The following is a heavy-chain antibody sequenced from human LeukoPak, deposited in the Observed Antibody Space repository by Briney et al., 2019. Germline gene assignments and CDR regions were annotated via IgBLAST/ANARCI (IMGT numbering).Heavy chain of an antibody. CDR3: ARLLQVVPAPPDYYYYYGMDV. CDR1: GGSISSSSYY. Sequence: SETLSLTCTVSGGSISSSSYYWGWIRQPPGKGLEWIGSIYYSGSTYYNPSLKSRVTISVDTSKNQFSLKLSSVTAADTAVYYCARLLQVVPAPPDYYYYYGMDVWGQGTTVTVSS. D-gene: IGHD2-2*01. V-gene: IGHV4-39*01. CDR2: IYYSGST. J-gene: IGHJ6*02.